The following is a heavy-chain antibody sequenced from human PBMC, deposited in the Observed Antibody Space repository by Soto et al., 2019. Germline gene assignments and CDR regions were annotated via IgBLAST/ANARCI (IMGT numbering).Heavy chain of an antibody. CDR1: GGTFSGYA. D-gene: IGHD1-20*01. J-gene: IGHJ1*01. CDR3: ARDPRSITGTTSSEDFQH. V-gene: IGHV1-69*01. CDR2: IIPILGIT. Sequence: QAQLMQSGAEVKKPGSSVKVSCKASGGTFSGYAISWVRQAPGQGLEWMGGIIPILGITNYAQKFQGRITIAADESTGTAYLDLRRLRSEDTAVYYCARDPRSITGTTSSEDFQHRGQGTLVSVSS.